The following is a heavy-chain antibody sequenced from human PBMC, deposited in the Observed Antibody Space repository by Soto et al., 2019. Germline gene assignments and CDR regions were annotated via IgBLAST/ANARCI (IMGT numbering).Heavy chain of an antibody. V-gene: IGHV3-72*01. Sequence: EVQLVESGGGLVQPGGSLRLSCAASGFTFSDHSMDWVRQAPGKGLEWVGRTRNKANSYTTEYAASVKGRLTISRDDSKNSLYLQMNSLKTEDTAVYYCARVVGAPNWFDPWGQGTLVTVSS. J-gene: IGHJ5*02. CDR2: TRNKANSYTT. D-gene: IGHD1-26*01. CDR1: GFTFSDHS. CDR3: ARVVGAPNWFDP.